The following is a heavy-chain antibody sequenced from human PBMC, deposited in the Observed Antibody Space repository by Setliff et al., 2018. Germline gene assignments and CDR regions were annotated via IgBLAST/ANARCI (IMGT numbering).Heavy chain of an antibody. J-gene: IGHJ4*02. Sequence: SETLSLTCTVSGGSISSYYWSWIRQSPEKGLEWIAYIHYSGSTNQNPSLKSRVTISVDTSNNQFSLEVLSLTAADTAVYYCARFYGDYQFDYWGQGTLVTVSS. V-gene: IGHV4-59*08. CDR2: IHYSGST. D-gene: IGHD4-17*01. CDR3: ARFYGDYQFDY. CDR1: GGSISSYY.